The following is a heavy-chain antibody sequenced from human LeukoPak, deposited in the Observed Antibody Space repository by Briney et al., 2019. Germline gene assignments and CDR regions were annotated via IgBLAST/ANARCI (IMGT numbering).Heavy chain of an antibody. CDR3: ARDRYYYDSSDYSRLDY. CDR2: IIPIFGSA. V-gene: IGHV1-69*13. CDR1: GGTFSSYA. J-gene: IGHJ4*02. D-gene: IGHD3-22*01. Sequence: GASVKVSCKASGGTFSSYAISWVRQAPGQGLEWMGGIIPIFGSANYAQNFQGRVTITADESTTTAYMELSSLRSEDTAVYYCARDRYYYDSSDYSRLDYWGQGTLVTVSS.